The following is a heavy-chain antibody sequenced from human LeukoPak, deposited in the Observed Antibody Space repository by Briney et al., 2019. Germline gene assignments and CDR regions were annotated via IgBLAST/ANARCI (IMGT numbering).Heavy chain of an antibody. Sequence: SVKVSCKASGGTFSSYAISWGRQAAGHGREWMGRIIPILGIANYAQKFQGRVTITADKSTSTAYMELSSLRSEDTAVYYCATSPGIGSGWSLFDYWGQGTLVTVSS. CDR2: IIPILGIA. CDR3: ATSPGIGSGWSLFDY. J-gene: IGHJ4*02. V-gene: IGHV1-69*04. D-gene: IGHD6-19*01. CDR1: GGTFSSYA.